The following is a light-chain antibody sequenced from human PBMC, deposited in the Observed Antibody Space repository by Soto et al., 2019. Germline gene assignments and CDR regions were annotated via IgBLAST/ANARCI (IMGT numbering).Light chain of an antibody. CDR3: HSYDSSLSCV. V-gene: IGLV1-40*01. J-gene: IGLJ1*01. Sequence: QSVLTQRPSGSGAPGQRVTISCTGSRHNIGACYDVHWYQQLPGTAPKLLIYGNSNRPSGVPDRFSGSKSGTSASLAITGLQAEDEADYYCHSYDSSLSCVFGTGTKLTVL. CDR2: GNS. CDR1: RHNIGACYD.